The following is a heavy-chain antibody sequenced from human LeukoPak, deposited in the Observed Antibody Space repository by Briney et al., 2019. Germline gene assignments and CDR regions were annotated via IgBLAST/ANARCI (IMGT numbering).Heavy chain of an antibody. J-gene: IGHJ4*02. CDR3: ARLRRDSGSY. Sequence: SETLSLTCTVSGGSISSSSYYWGWIRQPPGKGLEWIGSIYYSGSTYYNPSLKSRVTISVDTSKNQFSLKLSSVTAADTAVYYCARLRRDSGSYWGQGTLVTVSS. CDR1: GGSISSSSYY. D-gene: IGHD1-26*01. CDR2: IYYSGST. V-gene: IGHV4-39*01.